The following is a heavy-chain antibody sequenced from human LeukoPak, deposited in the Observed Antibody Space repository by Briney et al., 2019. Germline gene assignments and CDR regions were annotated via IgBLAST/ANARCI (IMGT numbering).Heavy chain of an antibody. Sequence: GGSLRLSCAASGFTFSTYSMNWVRQAPGKGLEWVSSISSSSSYIYYADSVKGRFTISRDNAKNSLYLQMNSLRAEDTAVYYCARDRLFPGYSSGWVPDYWGQGTLVTVSS. CDR1: GFTFSTYS. J-gene: IGHJ4*02. D-gene: IGHD6-19*01. CDR2: ISSSSSYI. V-gene: IGHV3-21*01. CDR3: ARDRLFPGYSSGWVPDY.